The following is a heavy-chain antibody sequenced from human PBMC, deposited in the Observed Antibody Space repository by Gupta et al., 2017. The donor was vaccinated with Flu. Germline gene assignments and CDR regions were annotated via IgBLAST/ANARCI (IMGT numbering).Heavy chain of an antibody. J-gene: IGHJ4*02. CDR1: GGSTPSSSHY. CDR2: VYYVGST. Sequence: QLQLQESGPGMVKPSATLSLTCTFSGGSTPSSSHYWSWIRHPPGKGLEYIGSVYYVGSTYHNPSLQSLVTISIDTSKNQFSLQLTSVTAADTAVYYCARSGDYFDTWGQGALVTVSS. CDR3: ARSGDYFDT. D-gene: IGHD4-17*01. V-gene: IGHV4-39*01.